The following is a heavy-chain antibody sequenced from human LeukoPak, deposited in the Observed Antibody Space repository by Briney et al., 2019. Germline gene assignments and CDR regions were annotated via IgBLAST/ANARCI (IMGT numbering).Heavy chain of an antibody. CDR3: ARDGYYGSGSYYNGVFDY. Sequence: GGSLRLSCAASGFTFSSYEMNWVRQAPGKGLEWVSYISSSGSTIYYADSVKGRFTISRDNAENSLYLQMNSLRAEDTAVYYCARDGYYGSGSYYNGVFDYWGQGTLVTVSS. V-gene: IGHV3-48*03. J-gene: IGHJ4*02. D-gene: IGHD3-10*01. CDR1: GFTFSSYE. CDR2: ISSSGSTI.